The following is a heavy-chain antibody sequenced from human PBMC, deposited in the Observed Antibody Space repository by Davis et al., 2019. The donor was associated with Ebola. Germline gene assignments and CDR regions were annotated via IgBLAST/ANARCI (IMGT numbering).Heavy chain of an antibody. D-gene: IGHD7-27*01. CDR3: ARHSEELGFPAGGWFDP. Sequence: GESLKISCKGSGYSFTSHWIGWVRQMPGKGLEWMGIIYPGDSDTRYSPSFQGQVTISADKSISTAYLQWSSLKASDTAMYYCARHSEELGFPAGGWFDPWGQGTLVTVSS. CDR2: IYPGDSDT. J-gene: IGHJ5*02. CDR1: GYSFTSHW. V-gene: IGHV5-51*01.